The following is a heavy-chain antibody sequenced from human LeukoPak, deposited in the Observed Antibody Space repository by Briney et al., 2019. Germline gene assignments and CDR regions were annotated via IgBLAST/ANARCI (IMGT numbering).Heavy chain of an antibody. D-gene: IGHD3-10*01. J-gene: IGHJ6*04. CDR2: IKQDGGEK. V-gene: IGHV3-7*03. CDR3: GRWGITMVRGVILYYYGMDV. Sequence: QSGGSLRLSCAASGFTFSSYWMSWVRQAPGKGLEWVANIKQDGGEKYYVDSVKGRFTISRDNAKNSLYLQMNSLRAEDTAVYYCGRWGITMVRGVILYYYGMDVWGKGTGHRLL. CDR1: GFTFSSYW.